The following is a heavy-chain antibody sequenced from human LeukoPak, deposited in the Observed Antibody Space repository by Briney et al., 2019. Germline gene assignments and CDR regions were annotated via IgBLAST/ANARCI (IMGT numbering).Heavy chain of an antibody. CDR1: GYSFTSYW. D-gene: IGHD2-2*01. CDR3: ARQYCSSTRCSPPDF. Sequence: GESLKISCKGSGYSFTSYWIGWVRQMPGKGLEWMGIIYPGDSDTRYSPSFQGQVTISADKSISTAYLQWSSLKASDTAMYYCARQYCSSTRCSPPDFWGQGTMVTVSS. J-gene: IGHJ3*01. CDR2: IYPGDSDT. V-gene: IGHV5-51*01.